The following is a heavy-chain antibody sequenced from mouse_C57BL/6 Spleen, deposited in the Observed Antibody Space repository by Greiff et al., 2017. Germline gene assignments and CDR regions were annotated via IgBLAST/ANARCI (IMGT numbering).Heavy chain of an antibody. Sequence: VQLKQSGAELVRPGASVKLSCTASGFNIKDDYMHWVKQRPEQGLEWIGWIDPENGDTEYASKFQGKATITADTASNTAYLQLSSLTSEDTAVYYCTTSGSYYYGSSYNYWGQGTTLTVSS. V-gene: IGHV14-4*01. CDR2: IDPENGDT. CDR3: TTSGSYYYGSSYNY. CDR1: GFNIKDDY. J-gene: IGHJ2*01. D-gene: IGHD1-1*01.